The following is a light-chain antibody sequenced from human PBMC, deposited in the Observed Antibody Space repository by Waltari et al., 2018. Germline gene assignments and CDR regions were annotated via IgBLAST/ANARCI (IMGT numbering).Light chain of an antibody. CDR3: SSYRRITFYV. CDR1: SSDVGSYNY. V-gene: IGLV2-14*01. J-gene: IGLJ1*01. CDR2: EVS. Sequence: QSALTQPASVSGSPGQSITISCTGTSSDVGSYNYVSGYQQHPAKAPKLMIFEVSNRPSGVSNRFSGSKSGNTASLTISGLQAEDEADYYCSSYRRITFYVFGTGTKVSVL.